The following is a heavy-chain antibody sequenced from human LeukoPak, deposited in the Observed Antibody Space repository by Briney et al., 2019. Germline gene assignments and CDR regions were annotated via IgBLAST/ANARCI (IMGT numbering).Heavy chain of an antibody. CDR2: IIPIFCTA. CDR3: ASTNYDILTGYPIYYFDY. J-gene: IGHJ4*02. V-gene: IGHV1-69*05. D-gene: IGHD3-9*01. Sequence: ASVKVSCKASGGTFSSYAISWVRQAPGQGLEWMGRIIPIFCTANYAQKFQGRVTITTDEFTSTAYMELSSMRSEDTAVYYCASTNYDILTGYPIYYFDYWGQGTLVTVSS. CDR1: GGTFSSYA.